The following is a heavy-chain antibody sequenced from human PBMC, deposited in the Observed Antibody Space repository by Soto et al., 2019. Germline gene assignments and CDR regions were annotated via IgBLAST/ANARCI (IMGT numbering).Heavy chain of an antibody. V-gene: IGHV3-7*04. D-gene: IGHD3-10*01. CDR2: IKHDGNEK. CDR3: ARGTYHYGSGSPFDY. J-gene: IGHJ4*02. Sequence: EVHLDESGGGLVQPGGSLRLSCVASGFTFSDYWMRWVRQVPGRGPEWLANIKHDGNEKYYVDFVKGRFTISRDNAKNSLFLQMNSLRVEDTAVYYCARGTYHYGSGSPFDYWGQGTLVTVSS. CDR1: GFTFSDYW.